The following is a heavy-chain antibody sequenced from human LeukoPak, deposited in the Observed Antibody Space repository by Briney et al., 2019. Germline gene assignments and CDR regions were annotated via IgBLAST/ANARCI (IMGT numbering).Heavy chain of an antibody. CDR1: GFTFSNSA. D-gene: IGHD2-2*01. CDR3: AREYCSSTSCYFGPDY. V-gene: IGHV3-33*08. CDR2: IWYDGSNK. J-gene: IGHJ4*02. Sequence: GGSLRLSCAASGFTFSNSAMSWVRQAPGKGLEWVAVIWYDGSNKYYADSVKGRFTISRDNSKNTLYLQMNSLRAEDTAVYYCAREYCSSTSCYFGPDYWGQGTLVTVSS.